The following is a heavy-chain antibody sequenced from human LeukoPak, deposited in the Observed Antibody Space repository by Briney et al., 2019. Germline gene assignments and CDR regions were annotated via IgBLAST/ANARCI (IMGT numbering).Heavy chain of an antibody. V-gene: IGHV3-49*03. J-gene: IGHJ3*01. Sequence: GGSLRLSCTGSGFTFGDYAMSWFRQAPGKGLDLVGFIRSQAYGGATEYAASVKGRFTISRDDSKSIAYLQMTSLKTEDTAVYYCTRDVYYGSGSYPVPDAFDLWGQGTMVTVSS. CDR2: IRSQAYGGAT. CDR1: GFTFGDYA. D-gene: IGHD3-10*01. CDR3: TRDVYYGSGSYPVPDAFDL.